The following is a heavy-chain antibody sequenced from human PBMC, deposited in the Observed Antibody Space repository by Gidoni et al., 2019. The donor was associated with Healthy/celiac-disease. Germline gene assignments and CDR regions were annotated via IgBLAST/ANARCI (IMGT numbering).Heavy chain of an antibody. CDR3: ASFGIAAAVTDY. Sequence: QLQLQESGPGLVKPSETLSLTCTVSGGSISSSSYYWGWIRQPPGKGLEWIGSLYYSGSTYYSPSLKSRVTISVDTSKNQFSLKLSSVTAADTAVYYCASFGIAAAVTDYWGQGTLVTVSS. V-gene: IGHV4-39*01. D-gene: IGHD6-13*01. CDR1: GGSISSSSYY. J-gene: IGHJ4*02. CDR2: LYYSGST.